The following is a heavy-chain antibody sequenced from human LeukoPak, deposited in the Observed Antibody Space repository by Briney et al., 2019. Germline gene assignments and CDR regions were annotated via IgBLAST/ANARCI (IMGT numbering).Heavy chain of an antibody. Sequence: GGSLRLSCAASGFTFTTYNMNWVRQAPGKRLEWVSSITSSSSYTFYADSVKGRFTISRDNAKNSLYLQMNSLRAEDTALYYCAKDMKWEPHAFDIWGQGTMVTVSS. V-gene: IGHV3-21*04. D-gene: IGHD1-26*01. CDR1: GFTFTTYN. J-gene: IGHJ3*02. CDR2: ITSSSSYT. CDR3: AKDMKWEPHAFDI.